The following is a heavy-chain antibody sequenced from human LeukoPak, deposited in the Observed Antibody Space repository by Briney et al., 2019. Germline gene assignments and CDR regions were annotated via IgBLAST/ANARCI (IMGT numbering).Heavy chain of an antibody. Sequence: SQTLSLTCAISGDSVSSNSAAWNWIRQSPSRGLEWLGRTYYRSKWYNDYAVSVKSRITINPDTSKNQFSLQLNSVTPEDTAVYYCARDTGLDNYDFWSGYGPFDYWGQGTLVTVSS. J-gene: IGHJ4*02. D-gene: IGHD3-3*01. CDR1: GDSVSSNSAA. CDR2: TYYRSKWYN. CDR3: ARDTGLDNYDFWSGYGPFDY. V-gene: IGHV6-1*01.